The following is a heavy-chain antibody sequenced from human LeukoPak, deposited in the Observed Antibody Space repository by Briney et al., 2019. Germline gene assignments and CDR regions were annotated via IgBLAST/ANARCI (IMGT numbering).Heavy chain of an antibody. D-gene: IGHD5-18*01. J-gene: IGHJ6*02. V-gene: IGHV1-18*01. CDR3: ARLSVDTRTYYYYGMDV. CDR2: ISAYNGNT. Sequence: ASVKVSCKASGYTFTSYGISWVRQAPGQGLEWMGWISAYNGNTNYAQKLQGRVTMTTDTSTSTAYMELRSLRSDDTAAYYCARLSVDTRTYYYYGMDVWGQGTTVTVSS. CDR1: GYTFTSYG.